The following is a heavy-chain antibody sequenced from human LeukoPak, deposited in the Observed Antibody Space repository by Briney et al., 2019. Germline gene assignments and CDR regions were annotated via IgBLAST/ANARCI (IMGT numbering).Heavy chain of an antibody. J-gene: IGHJ4*02. CDR2: ISSSSSTI. V-gene: IGHV3-48*01. CDR1: GFTFSSYS. D-gene: IGHD3-22*01. CDR3: ARDYYDSRGHFDY. Sequence: GGSLRLSCAASGFTFSSYSMNWVRQAPGKGLEWVSYISSSSSTIYYADSVKGRFTISRDNSKNTLYLQMNSLRAEDTAVYYCARDYYDSRGHFDYWGQGTLVTVSS.